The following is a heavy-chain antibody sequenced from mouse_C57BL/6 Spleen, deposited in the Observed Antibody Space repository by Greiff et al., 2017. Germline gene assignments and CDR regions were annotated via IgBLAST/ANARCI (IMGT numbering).Heavy chain of an antibody. CDR3: SYYGSSVFAD. J-gene: IGHJ3*01. D-gene: IGHD1-1*01. CDR1: GFNIKDDY. CDR2: IDPENGDT. V-gene: IGHV14-4*01. Sequence: EVKLQQSGAELVRPGASVKLSCTASGFNIKDDYMHWVKQRPEQGLEWIGWIDPENGDTEYASKFQGKATITADTSSNTAYLQLSSLTSEDTAVYYCSYYGSSVFADWGQGTLVTVSA.